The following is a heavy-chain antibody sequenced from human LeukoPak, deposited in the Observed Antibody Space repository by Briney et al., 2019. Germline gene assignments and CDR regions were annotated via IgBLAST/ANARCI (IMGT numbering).Heavy chain of an antibody. J-gene: IGHJ4*02. CDR2: INHSGST. Sequence: SETLSLTCAVYGGSFSGYYWSWIRQPPGKGLEWIGEINHSGSTNYNPSLKSRVTISVDTSKNQFSLKLSSVTAADTAVYYCARVIAVAGTDYWGQGTLVTVSS. V-gene: IGHV4-34*01. CDR3: ARVIAVAGTDY. D-gene: IGHD6-19*01. CDR1: GGSFSGYY.